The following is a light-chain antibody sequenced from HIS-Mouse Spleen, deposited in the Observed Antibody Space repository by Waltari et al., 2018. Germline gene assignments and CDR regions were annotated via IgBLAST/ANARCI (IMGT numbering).Light chain of an antibody. CDR1: ALPKQY. J-gene: IGLJ3*02. CDR3: YSTDSSGNHWV. V-gene: IGLV3-10*01. Sequence: SYELTQPPSVSVSPGQTARITCSGDALPKQYAYWYQQKSGQAPVLVIYEDRKRPSGIPGRFSGSSSGTMATLTISGAQVEDEADYYCYSTDSSGNHWVFGGGTKLTVL. CDR2: EDR.